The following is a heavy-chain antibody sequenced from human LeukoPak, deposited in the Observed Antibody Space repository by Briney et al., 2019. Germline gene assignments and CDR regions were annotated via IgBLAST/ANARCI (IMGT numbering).Heavy chain of an antibody. CDR1: GGSFSGYY. Sequence: SETLSLTCAVYGGSFSGYYWSWIRQPPGKGLEWIGEINHSGSTNYNPSLKSRVTISVDTSNNQFSLRLSSVTTADTAVYFCARLGGAFYYYYYMDVWGKGTTVTISS. CDR3: ARLGGAFYYYYYMDV. J-gene: IGHJ6*03. V-gene: IGHV4-34*01. CDR2: INHSGST. D-gene: IGHD2-15*01.